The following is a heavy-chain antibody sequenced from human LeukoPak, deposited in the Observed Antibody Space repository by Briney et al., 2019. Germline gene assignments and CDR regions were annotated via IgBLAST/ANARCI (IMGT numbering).Heavy chain of an antibody. D-gene: IGHD4-11*01. Sequence: GESLKISCKGSGYSLTSYWIGWVRQMPGKGLEWMGIIYPGDSDTRYSPSFQGQVTISADKSISTAYLQWSSLKASDTAMYYCARSVQGSYSNYAWFDPWGQGTLVTVSS. J-gene: IGHJ5*02. V-gene: IGHV5-51*01. CDR3: ARSVQGSYSNYAWFDP. CDR1: GYSLTSYW. CDR2: IYPGDSDT.